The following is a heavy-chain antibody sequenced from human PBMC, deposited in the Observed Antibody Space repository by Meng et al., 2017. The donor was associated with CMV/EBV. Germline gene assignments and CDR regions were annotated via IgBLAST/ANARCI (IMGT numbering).Heavy chain of an antibody. D-gene: IGHD2-2*01. J-gene: IGHJ6*02. CDR3: ARDRILVPSAYYGMDV. Sequence: GVSLKISCAASGFTFSSYAMHWVRQAPGKGLEWVAVISYDGSNKYYADSVKGRFTISRDNSKNTLYLQMNSLRAEDTAVYYCARDRILVPSAYYGMDVWGQGTTVTVSS. V-gene: IGHV3-30*04. CDR2: ISYDGSNK. CDR1: GFTFSSYA.